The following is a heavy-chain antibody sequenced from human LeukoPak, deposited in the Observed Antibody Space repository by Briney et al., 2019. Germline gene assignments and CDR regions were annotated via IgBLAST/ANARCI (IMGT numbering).Heavy chain of an antibody. D-gene: IGHD1-1*01. J-gene: IGHJ3*02. CDR1: GFTFSSYE. V-gene: IGHV3-48*03. CDR3: ARGTRGYDAFDI. Sequence: GGSLRLSCAASGFTFSSYEMNWVRQAPGKGLQWVSYISSSGNTIDYADSVKGRFTISRDNAKNSLYLQMNSLRAEDTAVYYCARGTRGYDAFDIWGQGTMVTVSS. CDR2: ISSSGNTI.